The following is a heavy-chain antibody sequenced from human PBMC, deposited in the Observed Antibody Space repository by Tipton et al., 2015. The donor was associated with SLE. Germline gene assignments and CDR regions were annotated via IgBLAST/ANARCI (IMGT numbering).Heavy chain of an antibody. CDR2: IYYSGST. CDR1: NGSISSSPYY. CDR3: ARGPYYYMDV. Sequence: TLSLPCTVSNGSISSSPYYWGWIRQSPGKGLEWVGSIYYSGSTYYNPSLKSRVTIPVDTSRNQCSLNLTSVTAADTAVYYCARGPYYYMDVWGKGTTVTVSS. V-gene: IGHV4-39*07. J-gene: IGHJ6*03.